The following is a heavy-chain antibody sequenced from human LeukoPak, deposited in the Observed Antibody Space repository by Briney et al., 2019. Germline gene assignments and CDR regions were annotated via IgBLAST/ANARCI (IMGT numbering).Heavy chain of an antibody. CDR2: IRYDGNNK. CDR1: GFTFSSYG. D-gene: IGHD6-13*01. CDR3: AKDELFRGIAAAGRTFEY. V-gene: IGHV3-30*02. Sequence: PGGSLRLSCAASGFTFSSYGMHWVRQAPGKGLEWVAFIRYDGNNKYYADSVKGRFTISRDNSKNTLYLQMNSLRAEDTAVYYCAKDELFRGIAAAGRTFEYWGQGTLVTVSS. J-gene: IGHJ4*02.